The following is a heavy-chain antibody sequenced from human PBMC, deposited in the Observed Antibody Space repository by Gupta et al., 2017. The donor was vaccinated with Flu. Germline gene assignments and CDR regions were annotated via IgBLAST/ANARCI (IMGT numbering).Heavy chain of an antibody. V-gene: IGHV3-33*06. Sequence: SGFNTSDDGMYWVRQAPGKGLEWMAVMCDDGSNQGYADSVRGRFTISRENSKNTLFLKMHSLRGEDTAFYYCAKGGRHNYTYDVEYWGKGTLVTVSS. CDR3: AKGGRHNYTYDVEY. J-gene: IGHJ4*02. CDR1: GFNTSDDG. CDR2: MCDDGSNQ. D-gene: IGHD4-4*01.